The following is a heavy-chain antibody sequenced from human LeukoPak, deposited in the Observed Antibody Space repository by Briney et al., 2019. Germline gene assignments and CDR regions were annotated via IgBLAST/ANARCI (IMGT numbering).Heavy chain of an antibody. CDR1: GYTFTSYG. D-gene: IGHD3-3*01. V-gene: IGHV1-18*01. J-gene: IGHJ1*01. Sequence: GASVTVSCKASGYTFTSYGISWVRQAPGQGLEWMGWISAYNGNTNYAQKLQGRVTMTTDTSTSTAYMELRSLRSDDPAVYYCARGVDFWSGTRYFQHWGQGTLVTVSS. CDR3: ARGVDFWSGTRYFQH. CDR2: ISAYNGNT.